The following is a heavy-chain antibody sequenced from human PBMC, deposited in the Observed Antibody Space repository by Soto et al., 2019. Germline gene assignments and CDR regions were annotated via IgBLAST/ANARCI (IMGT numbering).Heavy chain of an antibody. J-gene: IGHJ4*02. CDR1: GYSFTSYW. CDR3: ARRLGRGYSGYDSYYFDY. CDR2: IYPGDSDT. V-gene: IGHV5-51*01. D-gene: IGHD5-12*01. Sequence: GESLKISCKGSGYSFTSYWIGWVRQMPGKGLEWMGIIYPGDSDTRYSPSFQGQVTISADKSISTAYLQWSSLKASDTAMYYCARRLGRGYSGYDSYYFDYWGQGTLVTVSS.